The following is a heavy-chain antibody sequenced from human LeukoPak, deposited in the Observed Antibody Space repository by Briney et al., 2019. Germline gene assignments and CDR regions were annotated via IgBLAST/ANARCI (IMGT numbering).Heavy chain of an antibody. CDR3: ARIHSYGKAAGY. CDR2: ISSSGSTI. Sequence: GGSLRLSCAASGFTFSSYAMSWVRQAPGKGLEWVSYISSSGSTIYYADSVKGRFTISRDNAKNSLYLQMNSLRAEDTAVYYCARIHSYGKAAGYWGQGTLVTVSS. V-gene: IGHV3-48*04. CDR1: GFTFSSYA. J-gene: IGHJ4*02. D-gene: IGHD5-18*01.